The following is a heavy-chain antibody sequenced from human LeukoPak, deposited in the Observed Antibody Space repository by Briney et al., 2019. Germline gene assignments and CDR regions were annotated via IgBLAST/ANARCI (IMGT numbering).Heavy chain of an antibody. CDR3: ARGGSRLLTSYIFDY. V-gene: IGHV3-7*01. CDR2: IKQDGSEK. Sequence: GGSLRLSCAASGSTFSGYWMSWVRQAPGKGLEWVANIKQDGSEKYYADSVKGRFTISRDNAKNSLYVQLNSLRAEDTAVYYCARGGSRLLTSYIFDYWGQGTLVTVSS. J-gene: IGHJ4*02. D-gene: IGHD3-16*01. CDR1: GSTFSGYW.